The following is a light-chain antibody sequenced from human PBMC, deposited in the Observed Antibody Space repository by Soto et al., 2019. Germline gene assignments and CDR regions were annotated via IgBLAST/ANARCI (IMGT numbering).Light chain of an antibody. V-gene: IGKV3-11*01. CDR1: QSVSSN. CDR3: QQRSNWPPAIT. Sequence: ELVMTQSPATLSVSPGERATLSCRASQSVSSNVAWYQQKPGQAPRLLIYDASNRATGIPARFSGSGSGTDFTLTISSLEPEDFAVYYCQQRSNWPPAITFGQGTRLEIK. J-gene: IGKJ5*01. CDR2: DAS.